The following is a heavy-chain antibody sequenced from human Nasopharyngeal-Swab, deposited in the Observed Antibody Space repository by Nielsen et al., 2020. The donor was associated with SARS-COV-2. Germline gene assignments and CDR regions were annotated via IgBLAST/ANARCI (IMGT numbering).Heavy chain of an antibody. V-gene: IGHV3-7*01. CDR2: IKQDGSEK. Sequence: GESLKISCAASGFTFSSYWMSWVRQAPGKGLEWVANIKQDGSEKYYVDSVKGRFTISRDNAKNSLYLQMSSLRAEDTAVYYCARDGQWLGHYYYYGMDVWGQGTTVTVSS. D-gene: IGHD6-19*01. CDR3: ARDGQWLGHYYYYGMDV. J-gene: IGHJ6*02. CDR1: GFTFSSYW.